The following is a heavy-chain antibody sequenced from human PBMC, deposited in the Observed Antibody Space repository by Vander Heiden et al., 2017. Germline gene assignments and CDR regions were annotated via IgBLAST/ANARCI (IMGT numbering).Heavy chain of an antibody. Sequence: WIRQPPGKGLEWIGYIYYSGSTNDNPSLKSRVTIAVDTAKNQFSMKLSSVTAADTAVYYGARGSVVGAVDYWGQGTLVTVSS. D-gene: IGHD1-26*01. CDR3: ARGSVVGAVDY. V-gene: IGHV4-59*01. J-gene: IGHJ4*02. CDR2: IYYSGST.